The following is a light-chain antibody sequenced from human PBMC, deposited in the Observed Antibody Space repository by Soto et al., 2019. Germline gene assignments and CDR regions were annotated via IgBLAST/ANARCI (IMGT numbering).Light chain of an antibody. CDR2: SNS. CDR1: NSNIGSNT. V-gene: IGLV1-44*01. Sequence: QSVLNQPPSASGTPGQRVTISCSGSNSNIGSNTVNWYQHLPGAAPKLLIYSNSQRPSGVPDRFSGSKSGTSASLAISGLQSEDESDYYCAAWDDSLNGVVFGGGTQLTVL. J-gene: IGLJ2*01. CDR3: AAWDDSLNGVV.